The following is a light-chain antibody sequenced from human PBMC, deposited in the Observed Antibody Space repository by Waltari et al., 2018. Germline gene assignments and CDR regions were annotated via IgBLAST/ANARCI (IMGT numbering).Light chain of an antibody. V-gene: IGKV3-20*01. CDR3: QHYVRLPVT. CDR2: GAY. CDR1: QNIFRT. J-gene: IGKJ1*01. Sequence: VMTQSLGTLSLSSGERATLSCRASQNIFRTLAWYHQKPGQAPRLLIYGAYTRSTGIPYRFSGSGSGTDFSLTISGLDPEDFAVYYCQHYVRLPVTFGQGTKVEIK.